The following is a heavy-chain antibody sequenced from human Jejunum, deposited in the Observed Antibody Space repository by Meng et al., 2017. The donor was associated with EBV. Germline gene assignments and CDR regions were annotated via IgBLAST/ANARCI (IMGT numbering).Heavy chain of an antibody. CDR1: GASITDYN. CDR3: ARAYYYGSVNYAWFGP. J-gene: IGHJ5*02. CDR2: ISSGVFT. Sequence: VQLWWSGPGLVKPLETLSLTFTVAGASITDYNWSWIRLSPGEGLEWIGYISSGVFTNPNPSLKSRVAMSADTSKNQISLKLTSVTTADTAFYYCARAYYYGSVNYAWFGPWGPGTLVTVSS. V-gene: IGHV4-59*01. D-gene: IGHD3-10*01.